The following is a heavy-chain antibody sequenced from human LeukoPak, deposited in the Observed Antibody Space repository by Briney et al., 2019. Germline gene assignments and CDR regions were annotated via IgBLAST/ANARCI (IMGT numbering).Heavy chain of an antibody. CDR1: GGSISSSSYY. Sequence: PSETLSLTCTVSGGSISSSSYYWGWIRQPPGKGLEWIGYIYYSGSTNYNPSLKSRVTISVDTSKNQFSLKLSSVTAADTAVYYCAREGSSSSWYPFDYWGQGTLVTVSS. J-gene: IGHJ4*02. D-gene: IGHD6-13*01. CDR3: AREGSSSSWYPFDY. V-gene: IGHV4-61*01. CDR2: IYYSGST.